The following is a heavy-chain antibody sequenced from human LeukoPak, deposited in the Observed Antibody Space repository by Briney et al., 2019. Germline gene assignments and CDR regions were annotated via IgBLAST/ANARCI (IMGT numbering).Heavy chain of an antibody. V-gene: IGHV4-59*01. CDR2: IYYSGST. D-gene: IGHD3-3*01. CDR1: GGSISSYY. Sequence: PSETLSLTCTVSGGSISSYYWSWIRQPPGKGLEWIGYIYYSGSTNYNPSLKSRVTISVDTSKNQFSLKLSSVTAADTAVYYCARELPWIGLYMDVWGKGTTVTVSS. J-gene: IGHJ6*03. CDR3: ARELPWIGLYMDV.